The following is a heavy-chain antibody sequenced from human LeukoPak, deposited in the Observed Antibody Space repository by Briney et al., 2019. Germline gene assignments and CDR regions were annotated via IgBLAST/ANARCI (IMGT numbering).Heavy chain of an antibody. CDR2: IIPIFGTA. CDR1: GGTFSSYA. V-gene: IGHV1-69*13. J-gene: IGHJ5*02. Sequence: ASVKVSCKASGGTFSSYAISWVRQAPGQGLEWMGGIIPIFGTANYAQKFQGRVTITADESTSTAYMELSSLRSEDTAVYYCAREESAYLNWFDPWGQGTLVTVSS. D-gene: IGHD2-2*01. CDR3: AREESAYLNWFDP.